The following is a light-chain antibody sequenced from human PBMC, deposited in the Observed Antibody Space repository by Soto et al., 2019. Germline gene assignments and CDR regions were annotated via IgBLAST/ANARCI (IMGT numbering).Light chain of an antibody. V-gene: IGKV3-15*01. CDR2: GAS. CDR3: QQYNNWPPYT. Sequence: EIVMTQSPAILSVSPGERATLSCRASQSVSSNLAWYQQKPGQAPRLLIYGASTRATGIPARFSGSGSGTEFTLTISSLLSEDFAVYYCQQYNNWPPYTFGQGTKLEIK. CDR1: QSVSSN. J-gene: IGKJ2*01.